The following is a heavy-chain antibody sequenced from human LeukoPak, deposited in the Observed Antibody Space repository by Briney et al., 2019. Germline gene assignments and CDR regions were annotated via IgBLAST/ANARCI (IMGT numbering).Heavy chain of an antibody. CDR1: GFTFSSYA. CDR3: AKNRLVGYSSGIDY. Sequence: GGSLRLSCAASGFTFSSYAMSWVRQAPGKGLEWVSAISGSGGSTYYADSVKGRFTISRDNSKNTLYLQMNSLKAEDTAVYYCAKNRLVGYSSGIDYWGQGTLVTVSS. D-gene: IGHD6-19*01. V-gene: IGHV3-23*01. CDR2: ISGSGGST. J-gene: IGHJ4*02.